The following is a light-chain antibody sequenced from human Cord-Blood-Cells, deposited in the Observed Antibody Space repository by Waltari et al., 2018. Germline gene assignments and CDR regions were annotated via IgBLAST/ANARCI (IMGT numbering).Light chain of an antibody. CDR3: QQRSNWPPLT. Sequence: EIVLPQSPDPLSLSPGESATLSCRASQSVSSYLAWYQQKPGQAPRLLIYDASNRATGIPAMFSGSGSGTDFTLTISSLEPEDFAVYYCQQRSNWPPLTFGGGTKVEIK. CDR1: QSVSSY. CDR2: DAS. J-gene: IGKJ4*01. V-gene: IGKV3-11*01.